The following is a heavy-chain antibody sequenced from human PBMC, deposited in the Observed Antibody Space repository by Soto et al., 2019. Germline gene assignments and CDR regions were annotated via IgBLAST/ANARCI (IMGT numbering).Heavy chain of an antibody. J-gene: IGHJ6*02. CDR3: ATVGATSLYYYYGMDV. D-gene: IGHD1-26*01. CDR1: GFTFSSYA. Sequence: EVQLLESGGGLVQPGGSLRLSCAASGFTFSSYAMSWVRQAPGKGMEWVSAISGSGGSTYYADSVKGRFTISRDNSKNTLYLQMNSLRAEDTAVYYCATVGATSLYYYYGMDVWCQGTTVTVSS. CDR2: ISGSGGST. V-gene: IGHV3-23*01.